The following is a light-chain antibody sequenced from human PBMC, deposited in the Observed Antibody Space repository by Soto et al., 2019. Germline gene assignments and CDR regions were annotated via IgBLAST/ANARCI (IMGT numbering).Light chain of an antibody. Sequence: DIQMTQSPSTLSASVGDRVTITCRASQSISNWLAWYQQRPGQAPKLLISEGSSLESGVPSTFSGTASGTEFTLTISRLEPEDFAVYYCQQYGSSPLTFGGGTKVDIK. J-gene: IGKJ4*01. CDR1: QSISNW. CDR2: EGS. V-gene: IGKV1-5*01. CDR3: QQYGSSPLT.